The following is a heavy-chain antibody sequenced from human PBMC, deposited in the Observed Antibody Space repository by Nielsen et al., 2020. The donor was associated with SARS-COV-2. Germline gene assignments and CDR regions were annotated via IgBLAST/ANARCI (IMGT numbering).Heavy chain of an antibody. CDR2: INHSGST. D-gene: IGHD3-10*01. J-gene: IGHJ6*02. V-gene: IGHV4-34*01. CDR3: ARGRYYYGSGSYYNGYYYYYGMDV. Sequence: RQAPGKGLEWIGEINHSGSTNYNPSLKSRVTISVDTFKNQFSLKLSSVTAADTAVYHCARGRYYYGSGSYYNGYYYYYGMDVWGQGTTVTVSS.